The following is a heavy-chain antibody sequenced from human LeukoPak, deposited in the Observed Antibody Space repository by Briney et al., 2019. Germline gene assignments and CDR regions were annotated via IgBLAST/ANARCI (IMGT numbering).Heavy chain of an antibody. D-gene: IGHD3-10*01. Sequence: GGSLRLSCAASGFTFSSYWMSWVRQAPGKGLEWVANIKQDGTEKYYVDSVKGRFTISRDNAKNSLYLQMNSLRAEDTAVYYCARERGAGSYYPFEPWGEGTRVRVSS. CDR1: GFTFSSYW. CDR2: IKQDGTEK. J-gene: IGHJ5*02. V-gene: IGHV3-7*01. CDR3: ARERGAGSYYPFEP.